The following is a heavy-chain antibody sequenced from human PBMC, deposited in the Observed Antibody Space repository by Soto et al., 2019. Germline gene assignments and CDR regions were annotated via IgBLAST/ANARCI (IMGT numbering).Heavy chain of an antibody. J-gene: IGHJ5*02. Sequence: QVRLVESGGGVVQPGRSLRLSGTAAGFSFSSYAMYWFRQPPGKGLEGVAVISKDGMNKNYADSVKGRVTVSRDNANYSLDLQLNSLRGEDTAMYYCARDMYSSDYFVKWFEPWGQGPLVTVSS. CDR1: GFSFSSYA. V-gene: IGHV3-30*04. D-gene: IGHD6-19*01. CDR3: ARDMYSSDYFVKWFEP. CDR2: ISKDGMNK.